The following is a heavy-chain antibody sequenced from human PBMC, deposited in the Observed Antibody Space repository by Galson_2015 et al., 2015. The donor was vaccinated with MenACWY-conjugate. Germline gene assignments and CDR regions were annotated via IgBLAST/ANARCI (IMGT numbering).Heavy chain of an antibody. CDR3: AKKGPYSSSWYHAFDI. Sequence: SLRLSCAASGFTFSSYAMSWVRQAPGKGLEWVSAISGSGGSTYYADSVKGRFTISRDNSKNTLYLQMNSLRAEDTAVYYCAKKGPYSSSWYHAFDIWGQGTMVTVSS. CDR1: GFTFSSYA. D-gene: IGHD6-13*01. V-gene: IGHV3-23*01. J-gene: IGHJ3*02. CDR2: ISGSGGST.